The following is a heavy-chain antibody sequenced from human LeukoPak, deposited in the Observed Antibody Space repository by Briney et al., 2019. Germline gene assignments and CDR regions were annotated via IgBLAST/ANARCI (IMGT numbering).Heavy chain of an antibody. J-gene: IGHJ4*02. Sequence: SETLSLTCTVSGGSISSSSYYWGWIRQPPGKGLEWIGSIYYSGSTYYNPSLKSRVTISVDTSKNQFSLKLSSVTAADTAVYYCARAYDYVWGTALFDYWGQGTLVTVSS. V-gene: IGHV4-39*07. D-gene: IGHD3-16*01. CDR2: IYYSGST. CDR3: ARAYDYVWGTALFDY. CDR1: GGSISSSSYY.